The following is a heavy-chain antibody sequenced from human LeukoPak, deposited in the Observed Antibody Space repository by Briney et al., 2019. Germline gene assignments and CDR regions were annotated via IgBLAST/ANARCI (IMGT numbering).Heavy chain of an antibody. V-gene: IGHV4-39*07. D-gene: IGHD6-19*01. CDR3: ASRIAVSKFDY. Sequence: PSETLSLTCSVSGDSISSSLHYWVWIRQPPGKGLEWIGNIFYSGSTYYSPSLKSRVTISVDTSKNQFSLKLSSVTAADTAVYYCASRIAVSKFDYWGQGTLVTVSS. J-gene: IGHJ4*02. CDR1: GDSISSSLHY. CDR2: IFYSGST.